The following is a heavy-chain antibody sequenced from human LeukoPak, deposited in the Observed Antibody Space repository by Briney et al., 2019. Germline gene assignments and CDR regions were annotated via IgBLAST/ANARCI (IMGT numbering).Heavy chain of an antibody. D-gene: IGHD3-10*01. J-gene: IGHJ4*02. Sequence: GGSLRLSCAASGFTFSSYAMSWVRQAPGKGLEWVANIKQDGSEKHYVDSVRGRFTISRDNAKNSLYLQMNSLRAEDTAVYYCARGRANYGSEDYWGQGTLVTVSS. V-gene: IGHV3-7*01. CDR3: ARGRANYGSEDY. CDR2: IKQDGSEK. CDR1: GFTFSSYA.